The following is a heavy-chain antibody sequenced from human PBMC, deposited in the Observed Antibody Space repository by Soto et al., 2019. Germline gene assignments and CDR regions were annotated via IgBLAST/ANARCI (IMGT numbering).Heavy chain of an antibody. V-gene: IGHV1-69*13. CDR1: GGTFSSYA. CDR2: IIPIFGTA. Sequence: SVKVSCKASGGTFSSYAISWVRQAPGQGLEWMGGIIPIFGTANYAQKFQGRVTITADESTSTAYMELSSLRSEDTAVYYCARERRVRGVDYYYYVMDVWGQGTTVTVSS. CDR3: ARERRVRGVDYYYYVMDV. J-gene: IGHJ6*02. D-gene: IGHD3-10*01.